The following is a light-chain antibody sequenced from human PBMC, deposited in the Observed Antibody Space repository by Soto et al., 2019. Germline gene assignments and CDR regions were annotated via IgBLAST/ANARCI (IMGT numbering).Light chain of an antibody. CDR2: LNGDGSH. V-gene: IGLV4-69*01. Sequence: QLVLTQSPSASASLEASVKLTCTLSSGHSSYAIAWHQQQPEKGPRYLMKLNGDGSHSKGDGIPDRFSGSSSGPQRYLTIYSRRSEDEADYYCQTWGSGPVVFGGGSKLTVL. CDR3: QTWGSGPVV. J-gene: IGLJ2*01. CDR1: SGHSSYA.